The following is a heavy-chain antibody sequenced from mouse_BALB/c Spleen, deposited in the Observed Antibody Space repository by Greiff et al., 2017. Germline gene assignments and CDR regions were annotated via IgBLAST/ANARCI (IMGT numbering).Heavy chain of an antibody. CDR2: IWGDGST. V-gene: IGHV2-6-7*01. J-gene: IGHJ3*01. CDR3: ALSYYYGSSRFAY. D-gene: IGHD1-1*01. CDR1: GFSLTGYG. Sequence: VQVVESGPGLVAPSQSLSITCTVSGFSLTGYGVNWVRQPPGKGLEWLGMIWGDGSTDYNSALKSRLSISKDNSKSQVFLKMNSLQTDDTARYYCALSYYYGSSRFAYWGQGTLVTVSA.